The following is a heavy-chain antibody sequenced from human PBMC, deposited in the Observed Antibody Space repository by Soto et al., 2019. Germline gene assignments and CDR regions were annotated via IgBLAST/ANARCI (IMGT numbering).Heavy chain of an antibody. J-gene: IGHJ4*02. CDR3: ARPYESGGFYYGFDY. CDR1: GVSIDSSRYY. CDR2: IHYSGTT. D-gene: IGHD3-22*01. Sequence: QLQVQESGPGLVKPSETLSLTCTVSGVSIDSSRYYWGWIRQPPGKGLEWIGNIHYSGTTYYNPSLKGRVIISVNTSKNQFSLRLNSVTAADTAVYYCARPYESGGFYYGFDYWGQGTPVTVSS. V-gene: IGHV4-39*01.